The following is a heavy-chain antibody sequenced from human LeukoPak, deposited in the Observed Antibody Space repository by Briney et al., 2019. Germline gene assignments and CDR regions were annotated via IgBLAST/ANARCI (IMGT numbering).Heavy chain of an antibody. CDR1: GYTFTCYY. CDR2: INPNSGGT. Sequence: ASVKVSCKASGYTFTCYYMHWVRQAPGQGLEWMGRINPNSGGTNYAQKFQGRVTITRDTSISTAYMELSRLRSDDTAVYYCARTHAYYYGPGSPGIGNWFDPWGQGTLVTVSS. D-gene: IGHD3-10*01. CDR3: ARTHAYYYGPGSPGIGNWFDP. V-gene: IGHV1-2*06. J-gene: IGHJ5*02.